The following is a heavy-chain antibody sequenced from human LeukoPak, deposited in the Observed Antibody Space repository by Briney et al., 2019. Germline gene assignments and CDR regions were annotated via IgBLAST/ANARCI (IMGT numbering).Heavy chain of an antibody. CDR2: ISYDGSNK. J-gene: IGHJ4*02. V-gene: IGHV3-30-3*01. Sequence: PGGSLRLSCAASGFTFSSYAMHWVRQAPGKGLEWVAVISYDGSNKYYADSVKGRFTISRDNSKNTLYLQMNSLRAEDTAVYYCAREYDFWSGVNYFDYWGQGTLVTVSS. D-gene: IGHD3-3*01. CDR3: AREYDFWSGVNYFDY. CDR1: GFTFSSYA.